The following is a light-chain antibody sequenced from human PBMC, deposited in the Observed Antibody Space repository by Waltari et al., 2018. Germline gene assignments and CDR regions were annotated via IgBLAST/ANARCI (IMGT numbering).Light chain of an antibody. CDR2: EVI. V-gene: IGLV2-23*02. CDR1: NSAVGNYNL. J-gene: IGLJ1*01. CDR3: CSYAGSGTYV. Sequence: SALTQPASVSGTPGQSITISCTGTNSAVGNYNLVSWYQHQPGEAPKLMICEVIKRPSGVSNRFSGSKSGNTASLTISGLQAEDEADYYCCSYAGSGTYVFGTGTKVTVL.